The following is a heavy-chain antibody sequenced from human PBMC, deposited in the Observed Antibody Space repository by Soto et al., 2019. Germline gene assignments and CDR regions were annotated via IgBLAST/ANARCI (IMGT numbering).Heavy chain of an antibody. Sequence: EVQLVESGGGLVKPGGSLRLSCAASGFTFSSYSMNWVRQAPGKGLEWVSSISSSSSYIYYADSVKGRFTISRDNAKNSLYLTMNSRRAENTAVYYSAGIIVATIVSAFEIWGQGTRVTVSS. V-gene: IGHV3-21*01. J-gene: IGHJ3*02. CDR1: GFTFSSYS. D-gene: IGHD5-12*01. CDR3: AGIIVATIVSAFEI. CDR2: ISSSSSYI.